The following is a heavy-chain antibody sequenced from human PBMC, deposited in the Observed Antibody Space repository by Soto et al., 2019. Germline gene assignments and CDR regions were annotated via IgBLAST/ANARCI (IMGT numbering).Heavy chain of an antibody. J-gene: IGHJ4*02. CDR2: FGRGGNT. CDR3: ASRVGTTGAKYFDN. CDR1: GITFSGYV. Sequence: EVQLLESGGGLVQPGGSLRLSCAASGITFSGYVMSWVRQAPGKGLAWVSTFGRGGNTYYADSVKGRFTISKDNSKNTLFLQINSLRAEDTAVYYCASRVGTTGAKYFDNWGQGTLVTVSS. D-gene: IGHD1-1*01. V-gene: IGHV3-23*01.